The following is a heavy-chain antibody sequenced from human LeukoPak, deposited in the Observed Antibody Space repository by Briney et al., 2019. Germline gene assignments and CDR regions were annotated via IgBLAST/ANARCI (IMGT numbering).Heavy chain of an antibody. CDR2: IDPNSGGT. J-gene: IGHJ4*02. Sequence: ASVSVSCKTSGYTFTDYYLHWVRQAPGQGLEWMGRIDPNSGGTNYAQKFQVRVTVTRDTSISTVYMELSGLRSDDTAVYYCARVPGPYTTSRFDYWGQGTLVTASS. V-gene: IGHV1-2*02. D-gene: IGHD6-13*01. CDR3: ARVPGPYTTSRFDY. CDR1: GYTFTDYY.